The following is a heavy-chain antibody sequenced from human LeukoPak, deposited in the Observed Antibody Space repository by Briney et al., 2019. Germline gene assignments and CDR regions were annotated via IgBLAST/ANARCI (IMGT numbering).Heavy chain of an antibody. CDR2: IIPIFGTA. J-gene: IGHJ4*02. D-gene: IGHD3-22*01. CDR3: ASLPDYYDSSGHPDY. V-gene: IGHV1-69*13. CDR1: GGTFSSYA. Sequence: ASVKVSCKASGGTFSSYAISWVRQAPGQGLEWMGGIIPIFGTANYAQKFQGRVTITADESTSTAYMELSSLRSGDTAVYYCASLPDYYDSSGHPDYWGQGTLVTVSS.